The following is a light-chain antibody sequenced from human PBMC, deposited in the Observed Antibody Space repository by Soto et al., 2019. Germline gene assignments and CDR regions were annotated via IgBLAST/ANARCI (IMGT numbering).Light chain of an antibody. Sequence: EVALTQSPVTLSLSPGDRATLACRASQSFRGLLAWYQQKPGQAPRLLIYDACNRATGIPPRFSGSGSGTDFTLTISSLEPEDSAVYYCQQRHMWPITFGQGTRLEIK. CDR2: DAC. CDR1: QSFRGL. V-gene: IGKV3-11*01. CDR3: QQRHMWPIT. J-gene: IGKJ5*01.